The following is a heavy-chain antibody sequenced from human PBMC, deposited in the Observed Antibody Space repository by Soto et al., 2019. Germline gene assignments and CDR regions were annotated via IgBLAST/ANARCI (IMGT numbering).Heavy chain of an antibody. CDR3: ARDRVMRGNSYYYGMDV. CDR2: IIPRFATP. D-gene: IGHD4-4*01. Sequence: QVLLVQSGAEVKKPGSSMKVSCKTSGGTFSSFAISWVRLVPGQGLEWMGVIIPRFATPTYAQTFQGRVSIPAAESPSTAYMELSSLRSEDTAVYYCARDRVMRGNSYYYGMDVWGQGTTVTVSS. V-gene: IGHV1-69*12. J-gene: IGHJ6*02. CDR1: GGTFSSFA.